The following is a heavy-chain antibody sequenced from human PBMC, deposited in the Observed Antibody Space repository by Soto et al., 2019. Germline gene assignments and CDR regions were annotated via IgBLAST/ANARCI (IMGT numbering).Heavy chain of an antibody. CDR2: ISYDGSNK. V-gene: IGHV3-30-3*01. J-gene: IGHJ6*02. Sequence: QVQLVESGGGVVQPGRSLRLSCAASGFTFSNNAMDWVRQAPGKGLEWVAVISYDGSNKYIAESVKGRFTISRDNSKNTLFLQLTRLRAEATAVYYCARGTTTYAFSAMDVWGQGTTVTVTS. D-gene: IGHD3-16*01. CDR3: ARGTTTYAFSAMDV. CDR1: GFTFSNNA.